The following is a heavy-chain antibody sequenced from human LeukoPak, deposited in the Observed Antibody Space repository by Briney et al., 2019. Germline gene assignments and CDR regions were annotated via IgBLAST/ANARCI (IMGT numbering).Heavy chain of an antibody. J-gene: IGHJ6*03. D-gene: IGHD5-18*01. Sequence: PSEPLSLTCTVSGGSISSSSYYWGWIRQPPGKGLEWIGSIYYSGSTYYNPSLKTRVSISLDTPKKQFSLKMTSVTAADTAVYFCARTVQGYSFGADSSYYYFMDVWGNGATVTVSS. CDR2: IYYSGST. CDR1: GGSISSSSYY. CDR3: ARTVQGYSFGADSSYYYFMDV. V-gene: IGHV4-39*07.